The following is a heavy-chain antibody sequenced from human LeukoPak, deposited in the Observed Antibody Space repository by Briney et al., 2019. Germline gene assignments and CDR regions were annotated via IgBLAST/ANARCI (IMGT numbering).Heavy chain of an antibody. D-gene: IGHD5-18*01. V-gene: IGHV4-59*11. CDR2: VFDSGRT. CDR1: GGSITTHY. J-gene: IGHJ4*02. Sequence: SETLSLTSTVSGGSITTHYCNWIRQTPAKGLEWIGYVFDSGRTTENPTLKSPVTLSADTSKDQLSVRLSSVTAADTAVYYCTTIKRGNIFGYFDFWGQGILVTVSS. CDR3: TTIKRGNIFGYFDF.